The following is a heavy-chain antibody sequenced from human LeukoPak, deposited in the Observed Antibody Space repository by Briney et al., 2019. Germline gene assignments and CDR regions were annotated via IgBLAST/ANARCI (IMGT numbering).Heavy chain of an antibody. CDR2: INPDSGGT. Sequence: ASVPVSCKTSVYTFTYYYIHWVRQAPGQGLEWMGWINPDSGGTNYAQNFQGRVTLTRDTSISTAYMELSRLRSDDTAVYYCARGGPTWIQLWAYFDYWGQGTLVTVSS. CDR1: VYTFTYYY. J-gene: IGHJ4*02. CDR3: ARGGPTWIQLWAYFDY. D-gene: IGHD5-18*01. V-gene: IGHV1-2*02.